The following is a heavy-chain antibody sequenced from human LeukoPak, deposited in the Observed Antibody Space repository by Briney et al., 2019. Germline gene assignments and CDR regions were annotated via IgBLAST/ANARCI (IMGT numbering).Heavy chain of an antibody. J-gene: IGHJ4*02. CDR2: IYPGDSDT. Sequence: RGESLKISCKGSGYSFTSYWIGWVRQMPGKGLEWMGIIYPGDSDTRYSPSFQGQVTISADKSISTAYLQWSSLKASDTAMYYCARLGYCYDSSGYYFFDYWGQGTLVTVSS. D-gene: IGHD3-22*01. CDR3: ARLGYCYDSSGYYFFDY. CDR1: GYSFTSYW. V-gene: IGHV5-51*01.